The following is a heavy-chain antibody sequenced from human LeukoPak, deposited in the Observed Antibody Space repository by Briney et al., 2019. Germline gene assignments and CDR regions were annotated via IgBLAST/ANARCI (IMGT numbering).Heavy chain of an antibody. V-gene: IGHV3-74*01. CDR3: ARGHGGRIYYYYYYMDV. Sequence: GGSLRLSCAASGFTFSSYWMHWVRQAPGKGLVWVSRINSDGSSTSYAGSVKGRFTISRDNAKNTLYLQMNSLRAEDTAVYYCARGHGGRIYYYYYYMDVWGKGTTVTVSS. CDR2: INSDGSST. CDR1: GFTFSSYW. J-gene: IGHJ6*03. D-gene: IGHD2-15*01.